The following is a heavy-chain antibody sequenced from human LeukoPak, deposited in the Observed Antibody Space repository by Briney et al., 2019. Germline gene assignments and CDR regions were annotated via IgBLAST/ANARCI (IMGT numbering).Heavy chain of an antibody. Sequence: GGSLRLSCAATGFTFSTYWMNWVRQAPGKGLVWVSRINSDGSSTKYADSVKGRFTISRDNAKNSLFLQMNSLRAEDTAVYYCAILTTDDAFDIWGQGTMVTVSS. D-gene: IGHD4-17*01. CDR1: GFTFSTYW. J-gene: IGHJ3*02. V-gene: IGHV3-74*03. CDR2: INSDGSST. CDR3: AILTTDDAFDI.